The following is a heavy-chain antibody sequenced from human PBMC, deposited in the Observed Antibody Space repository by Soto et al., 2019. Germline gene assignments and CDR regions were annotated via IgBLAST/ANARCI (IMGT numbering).Heavy chain of an antibody. D-gene: IGHD1-26*01. CDR2: ISAYNGNT. J-gene: IGHJ6*02. V-gene: IGHV1-18*01. CDR3: ARADPQSGSYLSGMDV. CDR1: GYTFTSYG. Sequence: ASVKVSCKASGYTFTSYGISWVRQAPGQVLEWMGLISAYNGNTNYAQKLQGRVTMTTDTATSTAYMELRSLRSDDTAVYYCARADPQSGSYLSGMDVGGQGTTVTVSS.